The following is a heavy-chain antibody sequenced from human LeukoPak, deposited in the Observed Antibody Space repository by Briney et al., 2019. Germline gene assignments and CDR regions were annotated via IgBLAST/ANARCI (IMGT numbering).Heavy chain of an antibody. CDR2: INHSGIT. V-gene: IGHV4-34*01. D-gene: IGHD3-10*01. CDR3: ARSGETLDY. CDR1: GGSFSGYY. J-gene: IGHJ4*02. Sequence: SETLSLTCAVYGGSFSGYYWSWVRQPPGKGLEWIGEINHSGITNYNPSLKSRVTISVDTSKNQFSLKLSSVTAADTAVYYCARSGETLDYWGEGTLVTVSS.